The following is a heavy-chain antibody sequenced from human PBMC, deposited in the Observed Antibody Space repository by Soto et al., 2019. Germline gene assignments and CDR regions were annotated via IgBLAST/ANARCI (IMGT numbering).Heavy chain of an antibody. CDR2: ISYDGSNK. V-gene: IGHV3-30-3*01. D-gene: IGHD5-18*01. J-gene: IGHJ6*02. CDR1: GFTFSSYA. CDR3: ARDTAMVTYYYYGMDV. Sequence: VGSLRLSCAASGFTFSSYAMHWVRQAPGKGLEWVAVISYDGSNKYYADSVKGRFTISRDNSKNTLYLQMNSLRAEDTAVYYCARDTAMVTYYYYGMDVWGQGTTVTVS.